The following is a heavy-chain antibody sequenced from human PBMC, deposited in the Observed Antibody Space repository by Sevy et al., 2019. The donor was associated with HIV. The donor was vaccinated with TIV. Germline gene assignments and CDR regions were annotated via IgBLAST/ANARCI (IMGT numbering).Heavy chain of an antibody. CDR2: ISGSGGST. Sequence: GGSLRLSSAASGFTFSSYAMSWVRQAPGKGLEWVSAISGSGGSTYYADSVKGRFTISRDNSKNTLYLQMNSLRAEDTAVYYCAKNPQRFGELLNHYFDYWGQGTLVTVSS. J-gene: IGHJ4*02. D-gene: IGHD3-10*01. V-gene: IGHV3-23*01. CDR1: GFTFSSYA. CDR3: AKNPQRFGELLNHYFDY.